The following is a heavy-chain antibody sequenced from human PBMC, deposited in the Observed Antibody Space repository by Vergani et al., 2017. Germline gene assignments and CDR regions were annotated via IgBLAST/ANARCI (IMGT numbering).Heavy chain of an antibody. CDR1: GFTFTNYW. CDR2: VNQDGSEI. J-gene: IGHJ6*04. D-gene: IGHD3-3*01. Sequence: EVQLVNSGGGFVQPGESLRLSCEVSGFTFTNYWMSWVRQAPGKGLEWVADVNQDGSEINYLDSVKGRFIISRDNDRDSLYLQMNRLTIEDTAVYYCYYDFWAGYESGDVWGKGTTVTVSS. V-gene: IGHV3-7*03. CDR3: YYDFWAGYESGDV.